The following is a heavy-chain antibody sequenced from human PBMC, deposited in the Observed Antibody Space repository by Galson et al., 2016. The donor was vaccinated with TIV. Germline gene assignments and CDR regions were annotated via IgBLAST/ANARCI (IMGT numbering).Heavy chain of an antibody. CDR1: GFTFSSYT. D-gene: IGHD4-17*01. CDR3: SGGKYGDFDC. V-gene: IGHV3-21*01. CDR2: ISSSGTCI. Sequence: SLRLSCAASGFTFSSYTMNWVRQAPGKGLEWVSSISSSGTCINYADSLKGRFTISRDNAKNSLFLQVNNLRVEDTAVYYCSGGKYGDFDCWGHGTLVTVSS. J-gene: IGHJ4*01.